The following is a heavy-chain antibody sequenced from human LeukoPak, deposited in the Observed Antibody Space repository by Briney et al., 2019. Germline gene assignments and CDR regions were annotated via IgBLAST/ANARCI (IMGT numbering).Heavy chain of an antibody. CDR1: GFTFSSYW. CDR3: AREEYSGSYPFDY. V-gene: IGHV3-74*01. CDR2: INSDGSST. D-gene: IGHD1-26*01. J-gene: IGHJ4*02. Sequence: PGGSLRLSCAASGFTFSSYWMHWVRQALGKGLVWVSRINSDGSSTSYADSVKGRFTISRDNAKNTLYLQMNSLRAEDTAVYYCAREEYSGSYPFDYWGQGTLVTVPS.